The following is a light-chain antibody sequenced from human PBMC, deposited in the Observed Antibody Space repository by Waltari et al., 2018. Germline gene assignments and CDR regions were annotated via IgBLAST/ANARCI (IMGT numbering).Light chain of an antibody. V-gene: IGKV4-1*01. Sequence: DIVMTQSPDSLAVSLGERATIDCKSSLSVLYSSNDKDYLAWYQQKPGQPPKLLIYWASTRESGVPGRFSGSGSGTDFTLTISRLQAEDVAVYYCQQHYSTPPTFGQGTKLEIK. CDR1: LSVLYSSNDKDY. CDR2: WAS. CDR3: QQHYSTPPT. J-gene: IGKJ2*01.